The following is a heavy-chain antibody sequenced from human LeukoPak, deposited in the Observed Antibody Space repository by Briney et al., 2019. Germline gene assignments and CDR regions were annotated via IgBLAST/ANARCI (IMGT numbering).Heavy chain of an antibody. Sequence: GSSVKVSCKASGGTFSSYAISWVRQAPGQGLEWMGGIIPIFGIANYAQKFQGRVTITADKSTSTAYMELSSLRSEDTAVYYCARDGVRSLAPSRCYFDYWGQGTLVTVSS. V-gene: IGHV1-69*17. D-gene: IGHD2-8*01. CDR2: IIPIFGIA. CDR1: GGTFSSYA. CDR3: ARDGVRSLAPSRCYFDY. J-gene: IGHJ4*02.